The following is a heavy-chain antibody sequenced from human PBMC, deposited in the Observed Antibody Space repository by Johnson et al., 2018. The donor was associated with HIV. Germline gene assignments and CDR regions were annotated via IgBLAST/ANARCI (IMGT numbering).Heavy chain of an antibody. CDR1: RFIFSTSG. D-gene: IGHD3-22*01. CDR3: ARKGSSGFGGIDAFDI. V-gene: IGHV3-30*03. CDR2: ISCDGSNK. Sequence: QVQVLESGGDVVQPGRSLRLSCAASRFIFSTSGMHWVRQAPGKGLEWVAVISCDGSNKYYADSVKGRFTISRDNSNNTLYLKMNSLRAEDTAVYYCARKGSSGFGGIDAFDIWGPGTMVTVSS. J-gene: IGHJ3*02.